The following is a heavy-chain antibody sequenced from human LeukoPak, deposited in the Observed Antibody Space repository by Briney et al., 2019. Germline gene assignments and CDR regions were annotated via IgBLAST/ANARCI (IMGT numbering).Heavy chain of an antibody. CDR2: ISWNSGSI. CDR3: AKATDFGRQLVLCAFDI. J-gene: IGHJ3*02. CDR1: GFTFSSYA. V-gene: IGHV3-9*01. D-gene: IGHD3-16*01. Sequence: GGSLRLSCAASGFTFSSYAMHWVRQAPGKGLEWVSGISWNSGSIGYADSVKGRFTISRDNAKNSLYLQMNSLRAEDTALYYCAKATDFGRQLVLCAFDIWGQGQWSPSLQ.